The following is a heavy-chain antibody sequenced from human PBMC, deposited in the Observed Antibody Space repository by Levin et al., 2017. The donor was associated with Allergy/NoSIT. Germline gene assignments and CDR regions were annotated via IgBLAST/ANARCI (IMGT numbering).Heavy chain of an antibody. Sequence: QPGESLKISCAASGFTFSDYGMHWVRQAPGKGLEWVAAISNDGSNKYYADSVKGRFTISRDNSKNTLYLQLNSLRAEDTAVYYCAKDSASCSSNSATYGMEVWGQGTSVTVS. CDR1: GFTFSDYG. CDR3: AKDSASCSSNSATYGMEV. CDR2: ISNDGSNK. D-gene: IGHD2-2*01. V-gene: IGHV3-30*18. J-gene: IGHJ6*02.